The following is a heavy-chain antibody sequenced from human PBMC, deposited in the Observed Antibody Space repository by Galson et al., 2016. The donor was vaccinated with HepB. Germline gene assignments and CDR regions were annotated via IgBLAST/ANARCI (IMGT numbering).Heavy chain of an antibody. CDR1: GFAFNTYA. J-gene: IGHJ5*02. CDR2: VSGHAGST. CDR3: AKANIIMVTLGIYLDT. Sequence: SLRLPCATSGFAFNTYAMNWVRQAPGKGLEWVAGVSGHAGSTYYADPVKGRFAISRDNSKNTLFLQMNGLRADDTAVYYCAKANIIMVTLGIYLDTWGPGTLVTVSS. V-gene: IGHV3-23*01. D-gene: IGHD2/OR15-2a*01.